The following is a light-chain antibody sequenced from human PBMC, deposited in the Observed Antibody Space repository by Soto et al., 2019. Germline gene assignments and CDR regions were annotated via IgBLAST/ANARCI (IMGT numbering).Light chain of an antibody. CDR2: AAS. Sequence: IQMTPSPSSLSASVGDRVTVTCRASQSISNYLNWYQQKAGKAPKLLIYAASSLESGVPSRFSATVSGTEFSLTITSLQPEDFATYYCQQLFDSPITFGQGTRLEIK. J-gene: IGKJ5*01. CDR1: QSISNY. CDR3: QQLFDSPIT. V-gene: IGKV1-39*01.